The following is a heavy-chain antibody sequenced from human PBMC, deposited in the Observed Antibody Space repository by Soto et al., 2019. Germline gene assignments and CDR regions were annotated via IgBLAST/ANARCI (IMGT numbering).Heavy chain of an antibody. CDR1: GVTFSSYA. V-gene: IGHV3-23*01. J-gene: IGHJ5*02. D-gene: IGHD1-26*01. Sequence: GPLRDSCGASGVTFSSYAMSWVRQAPGKGLEWVSAISGSGGSTYYADSVKGRFTISRDNSKNTLYLQMNSLRAEDTAVYYYAKADQVGPNWFDPWGQGTLVTVSS. CDR2: ISGSGGST. CDR3: AKADQVGPNWFDP.